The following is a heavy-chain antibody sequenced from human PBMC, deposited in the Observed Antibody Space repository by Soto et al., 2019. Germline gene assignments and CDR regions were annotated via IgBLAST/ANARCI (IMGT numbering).Heavy chain of an antibody. CDR1: GFTVATTG. J-gene: IGHJ5*02. V-gene: IGHV3-30*18. CDR3: AKDWGSSGWFNWFNP. CDR2: LSHSGTEK. Sequence: QVQLVESGGGVVQPGGSLKLACAASGFTVATTGMHWVRQAPGKGLEWVAMLSHSGTEKQYGDSVQGRFTISRDNAKNTLYLQMSSLGPEDTAIYYCAKDWGSSGWFNWFNPWGQGVLVTVSS. D-gene: IGHD6-19*01.